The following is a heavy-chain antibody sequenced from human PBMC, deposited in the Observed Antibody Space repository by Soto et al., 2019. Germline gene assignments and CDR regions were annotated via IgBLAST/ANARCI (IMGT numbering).Heavy chain of an antibody. CDR1: GFTFSSYA. D-gene: IGHD2-21*02. V-gene: IGHV3-30-3*01. CDR2: ISYDGSIK. CDR3: AREKVTDYYFDY. J-gene: IGHJ4*02. Sequence: QVQLVESGGGVVQPGRSLRLSCAASGFTFSSYAMHWVRQAPGKDLDWVAVISYDGSIKQYADSVKGRLTISRDNSQNTLYLQMNSLRVDDTAVYYWAREKVTDYYFDYWGQGTLVTVSS.